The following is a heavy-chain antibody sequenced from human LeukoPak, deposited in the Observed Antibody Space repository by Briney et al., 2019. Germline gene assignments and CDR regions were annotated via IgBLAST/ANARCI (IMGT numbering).Heavy chain of an antibody. Sequence: VASVKVSCKASGYTFTGYYMHWVRQAPGQGLEWMGWINPNSGGTNYAQKFQGRVTMTRDTSISTAYMELSRLRSDDTAVYYCAGNLGLRLGELSEIDYWGQGTLVTVSS. D-gene: IGHD3-16*02. CDR3: AGNLGLRLGELSEIDY. V-gene: IGHV1-2*02. CDR2: INPNSGGT. J-gene: IGHJ4*02. CDR1: GYTFTGYY.